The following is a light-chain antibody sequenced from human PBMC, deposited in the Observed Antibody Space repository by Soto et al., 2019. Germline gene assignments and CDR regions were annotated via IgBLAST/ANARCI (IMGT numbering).Light chain of an antibody. Sequence: DVVMTQAPLSLSVTPGQPASISCRSSQSLLHIAGQTHLFWYLQKPGQSPQLLIYEVSNRFSGVPDRFSGSGSGTDFTLTISRLEPEEFAVYYCQQYGSSPTYGEGTRLEIK. CDR1: QSLLHIAGQTH. J-gene: IGKJ5*01. V-gene: IGKV2D-29*02. CDR2: EVS. CDR3: QQYGSSPT.